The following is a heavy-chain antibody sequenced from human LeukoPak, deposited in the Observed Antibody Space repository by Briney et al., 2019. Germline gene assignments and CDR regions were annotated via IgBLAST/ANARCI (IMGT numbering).Heavy chain of an antibody. D-gene: IGHD2-2*01. CDR2: INPSSGGT. Sequence: ASVKVSCKASGYTFTGYYMHWVRQAPGQGLEWMGWINPSSGGTNYAQKFQGRVTMTRDTSISTAYMELSRLRSDDTAVYYCARVARHCSSTSCFDYWGQGTLVTVSS. V-gene: IGHV1-2*02. CDR3: ARVARHCSSTSCFDY. J-gene: IGHJ4*02. CDR1: GYTFTGYY.